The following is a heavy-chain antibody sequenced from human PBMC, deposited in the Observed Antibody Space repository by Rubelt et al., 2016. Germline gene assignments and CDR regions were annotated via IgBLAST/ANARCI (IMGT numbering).Heavy chain of an antibody. CDR3: ARDPIDGMDV. J-gene: IGHJ6*02. V-gene: IGHV4-39*07. CDR1: GASLSTTTYF. CDR2: IYYSGTT. Sequence: QLQLQESGPGLVKPSETLSLTCTVSGASLSTTTYFWGWIRQPPGKGLEWIATIYYSGTTYYNASLKSRVTISVDKSKNQFSLKVNSGTAADTAGYYCARDPIDGMDVWGQGTTVTVSS.